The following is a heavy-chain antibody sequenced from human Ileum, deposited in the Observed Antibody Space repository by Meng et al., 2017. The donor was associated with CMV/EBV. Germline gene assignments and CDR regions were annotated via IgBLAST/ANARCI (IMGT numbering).Heavy chain of an antibody. CDR1: TFNDYS. Sequence: TFNDYSMAWVRQAPGKGLEWVSAISGSGGNTYYADSVKGRFTISRDNSKNTLYLQMNSLRTEDTALYYCARGGIVVVPAAKQLVFDFWGQGTLVTVSS. J-gene: IGHJ4*02. CDR2: ISGSGGNT. D-gene: IGHD2-2*01. CDR3: ARGGIVVVPAAKQLVFDF. V-gene: IGHV3-23*01.